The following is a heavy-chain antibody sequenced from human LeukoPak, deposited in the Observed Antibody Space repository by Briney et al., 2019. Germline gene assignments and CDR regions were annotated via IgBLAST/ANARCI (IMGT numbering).Heavy chain of an antibody. CDR1: GFTFNTYT. Sequence: GGSLRLSCAASGFTFNTYTMNWVRQAPGKGLEWVSSITASSTAIYSADSVKGRFTISRDNAKNFLYLQMNSLRAEDTAVYYCARQRWSWYFYMDVWGKGTTVTISS. V-gene: IGHV3-21*01. J-gene: IGHJ6*03. D-gene: IGHD2-15*01. CDR2: ITASSTAI. CDR3: ARQRWSWYFYMDV.